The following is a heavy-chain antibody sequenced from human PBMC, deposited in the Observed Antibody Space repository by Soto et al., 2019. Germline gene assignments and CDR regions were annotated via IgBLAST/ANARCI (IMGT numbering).Heavy chain of an antibody. CDR2: INPNSGGT. CDR1: GYTFTGYY. CDR3: ARALLRVPST. J-gene: IGHJ4*02. D-gene: IGHD5-12*01. V-gene: IGHV1-2*02. Sequence: ASVKVSCKASGYTFTGYYIHWVRQAPGQGLEWMGWINPNSGGTNYAQKFQGRVTMTRDTSISTAYMELSRLRSDDTAVYYCARALLRVPSTWGQGTLVTVSS.